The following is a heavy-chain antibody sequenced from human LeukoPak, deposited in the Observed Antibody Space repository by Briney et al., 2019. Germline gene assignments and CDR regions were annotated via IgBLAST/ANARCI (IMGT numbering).Heavy chain of an antibody. Sequence: GGSLRLSCAASGFTFSSYSMNWVRQAPGKGLEWVSSISSSSSYIYYADSVKGRFTISRDNAKNSLYLQMNSLRAEDTAVYYCARGPATVTASYHYYGMDVWGQGTTVTVSS. CDR2: ISSSSSYI. V-gene: IGHV3-21*01. D-gene: IGHD4-17*01. CDR1: GFTFSSYS. CDR3: ARGPATVTASYHYYGMDV. J-gene: IGHJ6*02.